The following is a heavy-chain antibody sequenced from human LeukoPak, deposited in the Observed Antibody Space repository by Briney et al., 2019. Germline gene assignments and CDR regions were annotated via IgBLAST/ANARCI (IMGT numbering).Heavy chain of an antibody. Sequence: GGSLRLSCAASGFTFSTYWMSWVRQAPGKGLEWVATIRQDGSEKHYVDSVKGRFPISRDNAKNSLYLQMNSLTVEETAVYYCVRGCGRASCPYFFDSWGQGTLVTVS. J-gene: IGHJ4*02. D-gene: IGHD2-2*01. CDR2: IRQDGSEK. CDR1: GFTFSTYW. CDR3: VRGCGRASCPYFFDS. V-gene: IGHV3-7*01.